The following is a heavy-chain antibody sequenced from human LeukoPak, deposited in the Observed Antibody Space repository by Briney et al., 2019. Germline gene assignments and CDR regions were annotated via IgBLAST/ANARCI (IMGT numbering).Heavy chain of an antibody. J-gene: IGHJ3*02. CDR3: ARSYYYDSSGYPNDAFDI. Sequence: SVKVSCKASGGTFSSYAISWVRQAPGQGLEWMGGIIPIFGTANYAQKFQGRVTITADESTSTAYMELSSLRSEDTAVYYCARSYYYDSSGYPNDAFDIWGQGTMVTVSS. V-gene: IGHV1-69*13. D-gene: IGHD3-22*01. CDR1: GGTFSSYA. CDR2: IIPIFGTA.